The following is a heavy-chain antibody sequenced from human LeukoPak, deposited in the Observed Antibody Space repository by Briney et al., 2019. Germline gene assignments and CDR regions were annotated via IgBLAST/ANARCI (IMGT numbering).Heavy chain of an antibody. CDR2: ISSSGSTI. Sequence: PGGSLRLSCAASGFTFSSYEMNWVRRAPGKGLEWVSYISSSGSTIYYADSVKGRFTISRDNAKNSLYLRMNSLRAEDTAVYYCARERNYYDSSGYESYWGQGTLVTVSS. CDR3: ARERNYYDSSGYESY. V-gene: IGHV3-48*03. CDR1: GFTFSSYE. J-gene: IGHJ4*02. D-gene: IGHD3-22*01.